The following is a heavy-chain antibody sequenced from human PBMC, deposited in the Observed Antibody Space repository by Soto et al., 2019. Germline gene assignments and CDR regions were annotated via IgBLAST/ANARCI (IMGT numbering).Heavy chain of an antibody. CDR3: ARYPIDSGYDLGTY. D-gene: IGHD5-12*01. J-gene: IGHJ4*02. Sequence: QVQLVQSGAEVKKPGSSVKVSCKASGGTFSSYTISWVRQAPGQGLEWMGRIIPILGIANYAQKFQGRVTITADKSTSTAYMEQSSLGSEDTAVYYCARYPIDSGYDLGTYWGQGTLVTVSS. V-gene: IGHV1-69*02. CDR1: GGTFSSYT. CDR2: IIPILGIA.